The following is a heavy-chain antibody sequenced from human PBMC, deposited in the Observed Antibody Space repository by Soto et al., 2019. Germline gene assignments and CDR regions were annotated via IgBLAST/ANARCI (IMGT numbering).Heavy chain of an antibody. Sequence: QVQLQQWGAGLLKPSETLSLICAVFGGSFSGYYWSWIRQPPGKGLEWIGEINHSGSPNYNPSLKSRVTISVDTSKNQFSLKLSSVTAADTAVYYCARAFFFRAAKVTYWFDPWGQGTLVTVSS. J-gene: IGHJ5*02. CDR3: ARAFFFRAAKVTYWFDP. D-gene: IGHD5-18*01. CDR1: GGSFSGYY. CDR2: INHSGSP. V-gene: IGHV4-34*01.